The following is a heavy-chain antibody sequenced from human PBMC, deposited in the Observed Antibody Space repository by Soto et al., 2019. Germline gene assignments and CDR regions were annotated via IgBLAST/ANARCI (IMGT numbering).Heavy chain of an antibody. V-gene: IGHV1-69*01. Sequence: QVQLGQSGAEVKKPGSSVKVSCKASGGTFSSYAISWVRQAPGQGLEWMGGIIPIFGTANYAQKFQGRVTITADESTSTAYMELSRRSSEDTAVYYCAIEQLALISNWFDPWGQGTLVTVSS. CDR3: AIEQLALISNWFDP. J-gene: IGHJ5*02. CDR2: IIPIFGTA. D-gene: IGHD6-6*01. CDR1: GGTFSSYA.